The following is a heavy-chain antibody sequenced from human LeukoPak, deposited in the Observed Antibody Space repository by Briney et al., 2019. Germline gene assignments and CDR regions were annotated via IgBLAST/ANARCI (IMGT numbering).Heavy chain of an antibody. V-gene: IGHV3-21*01. J-gene: IGHJ6*03. CDR3: AREMAAAGTYYYYYYMDV. CDR2: ITSSSSYI. Sequence: GGSLRLSCAASGFTFSGYSMNWVRQAPGKGLEWVSSITSSSSYIYYSDSVKGRFTISRDNARNSLYLQMNSLRAEDTAVYYCAREMAAAGTYYYYYYMDVWGKGTTVTVSS. D-gene: IGHD6-13*01. CDR1: GFTFSGYS.